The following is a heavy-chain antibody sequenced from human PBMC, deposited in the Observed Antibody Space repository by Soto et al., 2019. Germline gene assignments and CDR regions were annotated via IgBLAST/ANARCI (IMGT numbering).Heavy chain of an antibody. CDR2: IKEDGREK. D-gene: IGHD3-16*01. J-gene: IGHJ5*02. Sequence: EVQLVESGGGLVQPGGSLRLSCAASGFSFSSYWITWVRQAPGKGLEWVANIKEDGREKYYVASVKGRFTISRDNDKSLLYLQMDSLTPDDTAVYYCAGDGVRNGAYNGWLDPWGQGTLVTVSS. CDR1: GFSFSSYW. V-gene: IGHV3-7*03. CDR3: AGDGVRNGAYNGWLDP.